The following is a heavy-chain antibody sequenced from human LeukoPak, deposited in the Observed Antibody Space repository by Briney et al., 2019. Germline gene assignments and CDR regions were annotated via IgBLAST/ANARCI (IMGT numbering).Heavy chain of an antibody. CDR3: ARDSVVVNHYYYYYYYMDV. CDR1: GGSISSYY. J-gene: IGHJ6*03. CDR2: IYTSGST. V-gene: IGHV4-4*07. D-gene: IGHD3-22*01. Sequence: PSETLSPTCTVSGGSISSYYWSWIRQPAGKGLEWIGRIYTSGSTNYNPSLKSRVTMSVDTSKNQFSLKLSSVTAADTAVYYCARDSVVVNHYYYYYYYMDVWGKGTTVTVSS.